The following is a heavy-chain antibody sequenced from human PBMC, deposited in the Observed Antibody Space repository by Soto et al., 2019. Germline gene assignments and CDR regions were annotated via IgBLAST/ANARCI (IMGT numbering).Heavy chain of an antibody. V-gene: IGHV3-21*04. D-gene: IGHD3-22*01. Sequence: VQLVESGGGLVKPGGSLRVSCAASGFTLSSYSMTWVRQAPGQGLAWVSSISSLIGFIWYGDSLKGRFTVSRDDAKKSVNLQMNSLRAEDTAVYYCVRDQAHDYNYDSSGYWRGAFDVWGQGRKVTVSS. J-gene: IGHJ3*01. CDR1: GFTLSSYS. CDR2: ISSLIGFI. CDR3: VRDQAHDYNYDSSGYWRGAFDV.